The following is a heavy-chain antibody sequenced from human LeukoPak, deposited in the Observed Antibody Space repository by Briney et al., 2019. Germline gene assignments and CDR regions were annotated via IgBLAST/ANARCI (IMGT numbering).Heavy chain of an antibody. CDR1: GDSISSSSYY. J-gene: IGHJ6*03. CDR3: ARVGASSSWRTTHYYYMDV. CDR2: IYYSGTT. Sequence: PSETLSLTCTVSGDSISSSSYYWGWIRQPPGKGLEWIGTIYYSGTTYYNPSLKSRVTISVDTSKNQFSLKLSSVTAADTAVYYCARVGASSSWRTTHYYYMDVWGKGTTVTVSS. D-gene: IGHD6-13*01. V-gene: IGHV4-39*07.